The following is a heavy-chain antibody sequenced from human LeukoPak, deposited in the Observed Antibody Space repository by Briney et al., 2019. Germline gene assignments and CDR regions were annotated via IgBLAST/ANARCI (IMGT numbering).Heavy chain of an antibody. V-gene: IGHV1-69*13. D-gene: IGHD3-22*01. CDR1: GGTFSSYA. J-gene: IGHJ4*02. CDR3: ARAPYYDSSGYYAEFDY. CDR2: IIPIFGTA. Sequence: SVKVSCKASGGTFSSYAMSWVRQAPGQGLEWMGGIIPIFGTANYAQKFQGRVTITADESTSTAYMELSSLRSEDTAVYYCARAPYYDSSGYYAEFDYWGQGTLVTVSS.